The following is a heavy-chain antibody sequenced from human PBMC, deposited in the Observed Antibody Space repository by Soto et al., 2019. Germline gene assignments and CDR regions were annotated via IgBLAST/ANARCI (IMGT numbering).Heavy chain of an antibody. CDR1: GFTFSSYA. Sequence: GGSLRLSCAASGFTFSSYAMHWVRQAPGKGLEWVAVISYDGKNQYYADSVRGRFTISRDNSKNTLYLQMNSLRAEDTAVYYCARSVVTQYANYYYGMDVWGQGTTVTVSS. J-gene: IGHJ6*02. D-gene: IGHD2-21*02. CDR2: ISYDGKNQ. CDR3: ARSVVTQYANYYYGMDV. V-gene: IGHV3-30*04.